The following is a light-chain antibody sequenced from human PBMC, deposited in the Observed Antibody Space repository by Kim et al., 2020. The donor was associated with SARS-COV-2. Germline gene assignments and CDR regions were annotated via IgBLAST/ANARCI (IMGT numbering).Light chain of an antibody. CDR1: SSNSGSNT. V-gene: IGLV1-44*01. Sequence: GHRVTISCSGLSSNSGSNTVNRYQQLPGTAPKLLNYSNNQRPSGVADRFSGTKSGTSASLASGGLQSEDEADYYWSAWDDSLNGVVFGGGTQLTVL. CDR3: SAWDDSLNGVV. CDR2: SNN. J-gene: IGLJ2*01.